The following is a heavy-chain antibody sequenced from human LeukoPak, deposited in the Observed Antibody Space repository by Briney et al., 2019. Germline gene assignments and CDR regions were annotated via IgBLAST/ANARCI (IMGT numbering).Heavy chain of an antibody. CDR1: DLTFSGYI. CDR2: ISHSSNYK. CDR3: VDV. Sequence: GGSLRLSCEASDLTFSGYIMNWVRLAPGRGLEWVSSISHSSNYKYYADSVKGRFTISRDNAKNSLYLEMNSLRAEDTAVYYGVDVWGPGTTV. J-gene: IGHJ6*02. V-gene: IGHV3-21*01.